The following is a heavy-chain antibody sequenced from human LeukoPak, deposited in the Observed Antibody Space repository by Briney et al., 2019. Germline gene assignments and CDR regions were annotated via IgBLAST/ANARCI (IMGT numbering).Heavy chain of an antibody. J-gene: IGHJ6*02. CDR1: GYTFTSYG. D-gene: IGHD6-13*01. CDR2: ISAYNGNT. Sequence: ASVKVSCKASGYTFTSYGISWVRQAPGQGLEWMGWISAYNGNTNYAQKLQGRVTMTTDTSTSTAYMELRSLRSDDTAVYYCARDEEGSSWYMRSYYGMDVWGQGTTVTVSS. CDR3: ARDEEGSSWYMRSYYGMDV. V-gene: IGHV1-18*01.